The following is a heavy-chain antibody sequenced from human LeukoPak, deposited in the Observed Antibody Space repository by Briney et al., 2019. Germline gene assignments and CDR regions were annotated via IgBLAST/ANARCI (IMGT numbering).Heavy chain of an antibody. Sequence: SETLSLTCTVSGGSISSYDWSWIRQPAGKGLEWIGHIYSSGSTNYNPSLKSRVTMSIDTSKNQFSLKLSSVTAADTAVYYCARSDLVVIPFDYWGQGTLVTVSS. D-gene: IGHD4-23*01. CDR3: ARSDLVVIPFDY. CDR1: GGSISSYD. J-gene: IGHJ4*02. CDR2: IYSSGST. V-gene: IGHV4-4*07.